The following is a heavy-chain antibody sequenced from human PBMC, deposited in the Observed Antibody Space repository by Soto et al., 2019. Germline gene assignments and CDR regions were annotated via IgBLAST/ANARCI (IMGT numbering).Heavy chain of an antibody. V-gene: IGHV3-72*01. CDR1: GFTFSDHY. J-gene: IGHJ4*01. CDR3: ARDSGKGAYFDY. D-gene: IGHD1-26*01. CDR2: IRNKANSYTT. Sequence: EVQLVESGGGLVQPGGSQRLSCAASGFTFSDHYMDWVRQAPGKGLEWVGRIRNKANSYTTDYAASVKGRFTISRDDSKDSLYLQMNSLKTEATDIYYCARDSGKGAYFDYWGHGTLATVSS.